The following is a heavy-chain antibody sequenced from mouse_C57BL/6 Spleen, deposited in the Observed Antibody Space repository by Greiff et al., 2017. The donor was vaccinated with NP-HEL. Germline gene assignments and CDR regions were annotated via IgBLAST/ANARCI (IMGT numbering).Heavy chain of an antibody. CDR1: GFSLTSFA. Sequence: VQRVGSGPGLLAPSQRLSITCTVSGFSLTSFAISWVRQPPGKGLEWLGVILTGGGTPYNSALKSRMSISKDNSKSQVFLKMNSLQTDDTARYYCARKYDFYWYLEVWGTGTTVTVSS. J-gene: IGHJ1*03. V-gene: IGHV2-9-1*01. CDR2: ILTGGGT. CDR3: ARKYDFYWYLEV. D-gene: IGHD2-4*01.